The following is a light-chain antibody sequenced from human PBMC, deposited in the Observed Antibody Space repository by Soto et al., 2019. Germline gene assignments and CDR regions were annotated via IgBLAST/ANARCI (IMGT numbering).Light chain of an antibody. J-gene: IGLJ3*02. CDR3: CSYAGSRWV. V-gene: IGLV2-11*01. CDR2: DVS. Sequence: QSALAQPRSVSGSPGQSVTISCTGTSSDVGDYNYVSWYQQHPGKVPKLMIYDVSQRPSGVPDRFSGSKSGNTASLTISGLQAEDEADYYCCSYAGSRWVFGGGTKVTVL. CDR1: SSDVGDYNY.